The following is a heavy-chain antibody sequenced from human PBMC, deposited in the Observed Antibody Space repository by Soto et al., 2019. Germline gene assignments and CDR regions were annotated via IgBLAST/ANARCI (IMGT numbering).Heavy chain of an antibody. V-gene: IGHV4-39*01. CDR3: ATTRGLAVGGSFDY. D-gene: IGHD3-10*01. J-gene: IGHJ4*02. CDR1: GGSITRRSSY. CDR2: FYDGNT. Sequence: SETLSLTCIVSGGSITRRSSYWARIRQPPGKGLEWVGTFYDGNTYHNPSLRSRITIAVDTSKNQFSLKLNSVAAADTAFYYCATTRGLAVGGSFDYWGQGMLVTVSS.